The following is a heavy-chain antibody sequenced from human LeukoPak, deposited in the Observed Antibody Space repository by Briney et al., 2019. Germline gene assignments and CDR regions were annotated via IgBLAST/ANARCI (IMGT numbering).Heavy chain of an antibody. CDR1: GGSISSSRYY. D-gene: IGHD6-6*01. J-gene: IGHJ3*02. CDR3: ARPGYSSSPDDAFDI. Sequence: SETLSLTCTVSGGSISSSRYYWGWVRQPPGKGLEWIGSIYYSGSTYYNTSLKSRVTISVDTSKNQFSLKLSSVTAEDTAVYYCARPGYSSSPDDAFDIWGQGTMVTVSS. V-gene: IGHV4-39*01. CDR2: IYYSGST.